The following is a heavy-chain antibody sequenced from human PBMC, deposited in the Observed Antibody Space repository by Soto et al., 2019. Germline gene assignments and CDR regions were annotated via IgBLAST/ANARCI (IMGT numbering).Heavy chain of an antibody. D-gene: IGHD2-2*01. Sequence: PGGSLRLSCAASGFTFSSYGMHWVRQAPGKGLEWVAVISYDGSNKYYADSVKGRFTISRGNSKNTLYLQMNSLRAEDTAVYYCAKDDIVVVPAAINGGMDVWGQGTTVTVSS. J-gene: IGHJ6*02. CDR3: AKDDIVVVPAAINGGMDV. V-gene: IGHV3-30*18. CDR2: ISYDGSNK. CDR1: GFTFSSYG.